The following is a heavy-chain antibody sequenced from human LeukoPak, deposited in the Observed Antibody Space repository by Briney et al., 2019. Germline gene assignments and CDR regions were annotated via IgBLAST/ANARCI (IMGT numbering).Heavy chain of an antibody. D-gene: IGHD5-18*01. V-gene: IGHV3-21*01. CDR2: ISTSSSYI. Sequence: GGFLRLSCAASGFSFSSYSMNWVRQAPGKGLEWVSSISTSSSYIYYADSVKGRFTISRDNAKNSLFLQMNSLRAEDTAVYYCAKDPERYSDDAFDIWGQGTMVTVSS. CDR1: GFSFSSYS. J-gene: IGHJ3*02. CDR3: AKDPERYSDDAFDI.